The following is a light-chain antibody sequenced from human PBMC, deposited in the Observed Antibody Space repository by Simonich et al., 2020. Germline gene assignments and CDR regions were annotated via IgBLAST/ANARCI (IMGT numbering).Light chain of an antibody. CDR1: QSVLYSSNNKNY. CDR2: WAS. V-gene: IGKV4-1*01. Sequence: DIVMTQSPDSLAVSLGERDTINCKSSQSVLYSSNNKNYLAGYQQKTGQPPKLLIYWASTRESWVPDRFSGSGSGTDFTLTISSLQAEDVAVYYCQQYYSTPQTFGQGTKVEIK. J-gene: IGKJ1*01. CDR3: QQYYSTPQT.